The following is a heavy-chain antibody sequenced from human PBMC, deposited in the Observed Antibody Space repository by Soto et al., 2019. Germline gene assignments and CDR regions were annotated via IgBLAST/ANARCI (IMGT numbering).Heavy chain of an antibody. J-gene: IGHJ6*02. V-gene: IGHV3-21*01. CDR3: ARDPPPFDTVVVPAAIRPYYYYGMGV. Sequence: GGSLRLSCAASGFTFSSYSMNWVRQAPGKGLEWVSSISSSSSYIYYADSVKGRFTISRDNAKNSLYLQMNSLRAEDTAVYYCARDPPPFDTVVVPAAIRPYYYYGMGVWGQGTTVTVSS. CDR2: ISSSSSYI. CDR1: GFTFSSYS. D-gene: IGHD2-2*01.